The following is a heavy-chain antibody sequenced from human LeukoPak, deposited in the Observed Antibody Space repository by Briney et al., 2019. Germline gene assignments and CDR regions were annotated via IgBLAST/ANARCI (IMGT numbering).Heavy chain of an antibody. Sequence: GGSLRLSCAASGFTFSSYWMHWVRQAPGKGLVWVSRINTDGSSTSYADSVKGRFTISRDNAKNTLYLQMNSLRAEDTAVYYCARDKSSGWPKNLRYIDYWGQGTLVTVSS. CDR1: GFTFSSYW. V-gene: IGHV3-74*01. D-gene: IGHD6-19*01. CDR2: INTDGSST. CDR3: ARDKSSGWPKNLRYIDY. J-gene: IGHJ4*02.